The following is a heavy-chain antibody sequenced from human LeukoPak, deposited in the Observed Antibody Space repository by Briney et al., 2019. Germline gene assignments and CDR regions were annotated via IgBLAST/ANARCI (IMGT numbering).Heavy chain of an antibody. CDR1: GGSISSHY. CDR2: IYYSGST. V-gene: IGHV4-59*11. J-gene: IGHJ4*02. D-gene: IGHD3-3*01. CDR3: ARARYYDFWSGYHGYDYFDY. Sequence: SETLSLTCTVSGGSISSHYWSWIRQPPGKGLEWIGYIYYSGSTNYNPYLKSRVTISVDTSKNQFSLKLSSLTAADTAVYYCARARYYDFWSGYHGYDYFDYWGQGTLVTVSS.